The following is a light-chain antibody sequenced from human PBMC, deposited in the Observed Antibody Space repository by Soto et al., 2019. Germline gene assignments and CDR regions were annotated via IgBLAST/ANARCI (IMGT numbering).Light chain of an antibody. J-gene: IGKJ5*01. CDR1: QGIGTW. Sequence: DVQVTQSPSFVSASVGDTVTITCRASQGIGTWLAWYQQKPGKAPNLLIYGASNLQSGVPPRFSGSGLGTHFTLTIVSLQPEDFATYFCQQTNSFPVTFGQVTRLEI. CDR3: QQTNSFPVT. V-gene: IGKV1D-12*01. CDR2: GAS.